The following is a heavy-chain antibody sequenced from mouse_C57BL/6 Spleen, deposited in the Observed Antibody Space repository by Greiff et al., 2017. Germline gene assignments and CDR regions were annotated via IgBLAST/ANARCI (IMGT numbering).Heavy chain of an antibody. V-gene: IGHV1-69*01. CDR1: GYTFTSYW. D-gene: IGHD2-14*01. CDR3: ARGQYDGAWFAY. CDR2: IDPSDSYT. J-gene: IGHJ3*01. Sequence: QVQLQQPGAELVMPGASVKLSCKASGYTFTSYWMHWVKQRPGQGLEWIGEIDPSDSYTNYNQKFKGKSTLTVDKSSSTAYMQLSSLTSEDSAVYDCARGQYDGAWFAYWGQGTLVTVSA.